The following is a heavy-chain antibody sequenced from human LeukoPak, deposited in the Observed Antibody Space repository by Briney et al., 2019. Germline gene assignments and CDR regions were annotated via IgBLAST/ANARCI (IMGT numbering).Heavy chain of an antibody. D-gene: IGHD3-9*01. CDR2: ISAYNGNT. CDR1: GYTFTSYG. Sequence: ASVKVSCKASGYTFTSYGISWVRQAPGQGLEWMGWISAYNGNTNYAQKLQGRVTMTTDTSTSTAYMELRSLRSDDTAVYHCARDLSTSYYDILTGYYISPTNWFDPWGQGTLVTVSS. CDR3: ARDLSTSYYDILTGYYISPTNWFDP. V-gene: IGHV1-18*01. J-gene: IGHJ5*02.